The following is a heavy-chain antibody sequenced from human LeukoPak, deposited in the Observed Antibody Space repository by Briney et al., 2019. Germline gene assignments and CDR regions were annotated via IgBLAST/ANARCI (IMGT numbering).Heavy chain of an antibody. CDR3: AKDDGGNLPTAFYI. CDR2: ISGNGGST. J-gene: IGHJ3*02. CDR1: GFTFSTYV. V-gene: IGHV3-23*01. Sequence: GGSLRLSCAASGFTFSTYVISWVRQAPGKGLEWISAISGNGGSTNHAEFVTGRFTISRDNSKNTLYLQMNGLRAEDTAVYNCAKDDGGNLPTAFYIWGQGTTVTVSS. D-gene: IGHD4-23*01.